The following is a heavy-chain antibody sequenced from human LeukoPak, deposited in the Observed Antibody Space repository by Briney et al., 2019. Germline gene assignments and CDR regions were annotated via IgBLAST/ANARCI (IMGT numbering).Heavy chain of an antibody. Sequence: PGGSLRLSCEISGFIFIDYWMHWVRQVPGKGPVWVSRINPDGTATNYADSVKGRFIISRDNAKNTLYLQMNSLRVEDTAMYYCARSLPGLDVRGQGTTVTVSS. CDR3: ARSLPGLDV. CDR1: GFIFIDYW. J-gene: IGHJ6*02. CDR2: INPDGTAT. V-gene: IGHV3-74*01.